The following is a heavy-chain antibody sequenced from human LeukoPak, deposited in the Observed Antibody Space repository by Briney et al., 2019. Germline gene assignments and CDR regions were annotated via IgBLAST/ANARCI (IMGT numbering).Heavy chain of an antibody. CDR1: AFTFSGSA. D-gene: IGHD3-10*01. CDR3: TGNYYGSGSYADFDY. V-gene: IGHV3-73*01. J-gene: IGHJ4*02. CDR2: IRSTANGYAT. Sequence: GGSLRLSCAASAFTFSGSALHWVRQASGKGLEWVGRIRSTANGYATAYAASVKGRFTISRDDSKNTAYLQMDSLKTEDTAVYYCTGNYYGSGSYADFDYWGQGTLVTVS.